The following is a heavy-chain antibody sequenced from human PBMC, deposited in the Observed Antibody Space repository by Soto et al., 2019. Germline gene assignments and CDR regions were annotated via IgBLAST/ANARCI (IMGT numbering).Heavy chain of an antibody. Sequence: SGGSLRLSCAASGFTFSSYALSWVRQAPGTGLEWVSAISGSGGSTYYADSVQGRFTISTDNSKNTLDLQMNSLRAEDTVVYYCAKDSGYDSYYYYYGMDVWGQGTTVTVSS. D-gene: IGHD5-12*01. V-gene: IGHV3-23*01. CDR1: GFTFSSYA. CDR2: ISGSGGST. J-gene: IGHJ6*02. CDR3: AKDSGYDSYYYYYGMDV.